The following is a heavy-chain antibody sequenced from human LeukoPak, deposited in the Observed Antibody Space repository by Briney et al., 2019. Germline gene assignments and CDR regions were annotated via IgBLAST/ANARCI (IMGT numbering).Heavy chain of an antibody. D-gene: IGHD4-11*01. V-gene: IGHV4-59*01. CDR2: IYYSGST. CDR1: GGSISSYY. J-gene: IGHJ4*02. Sequence: SETLSLTCTVSGGSISSYYWSWIRQPPGKGLEWIGYIYYSGSTNYNPSLKSRVTISVDTSKNQFSLKLSSVTAADTAVYYCARESTVTRGLDYWGQGTLVTVSS. CDR3: ARESTVTRGLDY.